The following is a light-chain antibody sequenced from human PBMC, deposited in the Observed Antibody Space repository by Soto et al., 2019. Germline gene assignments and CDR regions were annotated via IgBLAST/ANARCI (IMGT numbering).Light chain of an antibody. CDR2: DVS. J-gene: IGLJ2*01. CDR3: SSYTSSSTLV. Sequence: QSALTQPASVSGSPGQSITISCTGTSSDVGGYNYVSWYQQHPGKAPKLMIDDVSNRPSGVSNRFSGSKSGNTASLTISGLQAEDEADYYCSSYTSSSTLVFGGGTMLTVL. V-gene: IGLV2-14*01. CDR1: SSDVGGYNY.